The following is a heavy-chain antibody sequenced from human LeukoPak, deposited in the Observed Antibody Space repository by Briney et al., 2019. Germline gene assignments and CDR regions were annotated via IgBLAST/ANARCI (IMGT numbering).Heavy chain of an antibody. D-gene: IGHD3-16*01. J-gene: IGHJ4*02. CDR2: ISGDGGST. CDR1: GFTFDDYA. Sequence: GGSLRLSCAASGFTFDDYAMHWVRQAPGKGLEWVSLISGDGGSTYYADSVKGRFTISRDNSKNSLYLQMNSLRTEDTALYYCAKGIRPLLTFSSDYWGQGTLVTVSS. V-gene: IGHV3-43*02. CDR3: AKGIRPLLTFSSDY.